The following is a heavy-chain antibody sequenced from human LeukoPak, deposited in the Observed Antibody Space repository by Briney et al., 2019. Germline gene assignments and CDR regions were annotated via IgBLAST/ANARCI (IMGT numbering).Heavy chain of an antibody. CDR1: GFTFSSYG. Sequence: WGSQRLSCAASGFTFSSYGMHWVRQAPGKGLEWVAVISYDGSNKYYADSVKGRFTISRDNSKNTLYLQMNSLRAEDTAVYYCANGNAAYVWPYGMDVWGQGTTVTVSS. CDR3: ANGNAAYVWPYGMDV. V-gene: IGHV3-30*18. J-gene: IGHJ6*02. D-gene: IGHD3-16*01. CDR2: ISYDGSNK.